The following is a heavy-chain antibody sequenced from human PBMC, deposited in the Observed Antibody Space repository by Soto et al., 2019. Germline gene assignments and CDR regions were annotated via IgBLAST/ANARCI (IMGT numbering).Heavy chain of an antibody. D-gene: IGHD3-3*01. CDR1: GVSVSSSSYY. J-gene: IGHJ5*02. CDR3: ARRSSGYYYWFDP. Sequence: SETLSLTCIVSGVSVSSSSYYWSWIRQPPGQGLEWIGYIYYSGSTNYNPSLKSRVTMSVDTSKNQFSLKLSSVTAADTDVYYCARRSSGYYYWFDPWGQGTLVTVSS. V-gene: IGHV4-61*01. CDR2: IYYSGST.